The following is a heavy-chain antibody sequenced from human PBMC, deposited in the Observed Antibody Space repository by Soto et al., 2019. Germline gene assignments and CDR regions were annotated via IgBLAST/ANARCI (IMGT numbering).Heavy chain of an antibody. Sequence: EVQLVESGGGLVQPGGSLRLSCAASGFTFSSYWMHWVRQAPGKGLVWASRINPDGTTTTYADSVKGRFTISRDNAKNTLYLEMTSLRGDDTAVYYCARVPTGRYGVWNYWGQGTLVTVSS. CDR1: GFTFSSYW. CDR2: INPDGTTT. D-gene: IGHD3-16*01. V-gene: IGHV3-74*01. CDR3: ARVPTGRYGVWNY. J-gene: IGHJ4*02.